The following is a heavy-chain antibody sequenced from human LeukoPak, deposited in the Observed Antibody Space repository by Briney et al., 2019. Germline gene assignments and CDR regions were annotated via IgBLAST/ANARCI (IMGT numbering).Heavy chain of an antibody. Sequence: SGTLSLTCTVSGGSISSYYWSWIRQPPGKGLEWIGYIYYSGSTNYNPSLKSRVTISVDTSKNQFSLKLSSVTAADTAVYYCARVSGSGWLYWGQGTLVTVSS. CDR3: ARVSGSGWLY. V-gene: IGHV4-59*01. D-gene: IGHD6-19*01. CDR1: GGSISSYY. CDR2: IYYSGST. J-gene: IGHJ4*02.